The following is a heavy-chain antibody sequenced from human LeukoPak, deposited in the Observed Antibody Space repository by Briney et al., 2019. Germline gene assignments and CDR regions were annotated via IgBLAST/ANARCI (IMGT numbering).Heavy chain of an antibody. CDR2: IKQDGSEK. D-gene: IGHD6-13*01. J-gene: IGHJ4*02. Sequence: SGGSLRLSCAASGFTFSNYWMSWVRQAPGKGLEWVANIKQDGSEKYYVDSVKGRFTISRDNAKNSLYLQMNSLRAEDTAVYYCASHSSSWYFGYWGQGTLVTVSS. CDR3: ASHSSSWYFGY. V-gene: IGHV3-7*03. CDR1: GFTFSNYW.